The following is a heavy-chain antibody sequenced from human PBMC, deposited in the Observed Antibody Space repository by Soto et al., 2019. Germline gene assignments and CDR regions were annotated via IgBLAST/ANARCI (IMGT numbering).Heavy chain of an antibody. J-gene: IGHJ4*02. CDR1: GGSISNYY. CDR2: IYSSGST. Sequence: ASETLSLTCTVSGGSISNYYWNWIRQSPGKGLEWIGYIYSSGSTHYNPSLQNRVTISIDTSKNQVSLKVNSVTATVTAVYFCAREGNLGRWIQPLDSWGQGTLVTVSS. D-gene: IGHD2-2*03. CDR3: AREGNLGRWIQPLDS. V-gene: IGHV4-59*01.